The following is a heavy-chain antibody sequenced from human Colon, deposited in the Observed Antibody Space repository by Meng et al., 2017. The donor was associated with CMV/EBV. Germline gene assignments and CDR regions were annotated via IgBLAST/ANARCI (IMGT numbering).Heavy chain of an antibody. D-gene: IGHD1-26*01. Sequence: ASVKVSCKASGYSFTWFSISWVRQAPGQGLEWMGWISPYNGDTNYAQKFQGRVTMSTDISTSTTYMDLRSLTSDDTAVYYCARVCVVVPGATYAMDVWGQGTSVTVSS. CDR1: GYSFTWFS. J-gene: IGHJ6*02. CDR2: ISPYNGDT. CDR3: ARVCVVVPGATYAMDV. V-gene: IGHV1-18*04.